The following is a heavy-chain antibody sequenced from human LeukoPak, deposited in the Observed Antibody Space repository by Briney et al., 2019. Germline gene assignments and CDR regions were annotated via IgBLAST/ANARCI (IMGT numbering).Heavy chain of an antibody. D-gene: IGHD1-26*01. CDR2: INPSGGST. V-gene: IGHV1-46*01. CDR1: GYTFTSYD. Sequence: ASVKVSCKASGYTFTSYDINWVRQATGQGLEWMGIINPSGGSTSYAQKFQGRVTMTRDTSTSTVYMELSSLRSEDTAVYYCAGYGGSYPYYMDVWGKGTTVTISS. J-gene: IGHJ6*03. CDR3: AGYGGSYPYYMDV.